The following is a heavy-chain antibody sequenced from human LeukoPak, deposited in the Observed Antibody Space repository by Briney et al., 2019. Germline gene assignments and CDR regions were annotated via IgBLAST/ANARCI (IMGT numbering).Heavy chain of an antibody. Sequence: KTGESLKISCKGSGYRFTSYWIGWVRQMPGKGLEWMGIIYPGDSDTRYSPSFQGQVTILADKSISTAYLQWSSLKASDTAMYYCARIFGFPGSSSSDYYYMDVWGKGTTVTVSS. CDR1: GYRFTSYW. D-gene: IGHD6-6*01. V-gene: IGHV5-51*01. CDR3: ARIFGFPGSSSSDYYYMDV. J-gene: IGHJ6*03. CDR2: IYPGDSDT.